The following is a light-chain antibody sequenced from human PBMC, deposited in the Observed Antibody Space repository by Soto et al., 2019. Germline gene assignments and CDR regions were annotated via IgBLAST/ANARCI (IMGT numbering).Light chain of an antibody. V-gene: IGKV3-11*01. CDR2: EAS. Sequence: EIVLTQSPATVSLSPGERATLSCRASQSVNNHLAWYQQKPGQAPRLLIYEASNRATGIPARFSGSGSGTDFTLTISSLEPEDFAVYYCQQYNNLPFLLTFGGGTKVEIK. J-gene: IGKJ4*01. CDR3: QQYNNLPFLLT. CDR1: QSVNNH.